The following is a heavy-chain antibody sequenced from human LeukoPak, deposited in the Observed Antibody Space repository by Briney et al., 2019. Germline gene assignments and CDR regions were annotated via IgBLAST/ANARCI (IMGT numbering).Heavy chain of an antibody. Sequence: ASVKVSCKASGGTFSSYAISWVRQAPGQGLEWMGGIIPIFGTANYAQKFQGRVTITADESTSTAYMELSSLRSEDTAVYYCAIPLAGYGSGSHFLPPQHWGQGTLVTVSS. D-gene: IGHD3-10*01. CDR3: AIPLAGYGSGSHFLPPQH. V-gene: IGHV1-69*13. CDR2: IIPIFGTA. CDR1: GGTFSSYA. J-gene: IGHJ1*01.